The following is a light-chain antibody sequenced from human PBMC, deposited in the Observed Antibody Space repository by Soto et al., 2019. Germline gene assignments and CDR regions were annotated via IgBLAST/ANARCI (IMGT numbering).Light chain of an antibody. CDR2: AAS. Sequence: DIQMTQAPSSVSASVGDRVTITCRASQDISRWLAWYQQKPGKAPKLLIYAASSLQSGVPSRFSGSGSGTDFTLTLSSLQPEDFATYYCQQADSFTTFGPGTKVDIK. V-gene: IGKV1-12*01. J-gene: IGKJ3*01. CDR3: QQADSFTT. CDR1: QDISRW.